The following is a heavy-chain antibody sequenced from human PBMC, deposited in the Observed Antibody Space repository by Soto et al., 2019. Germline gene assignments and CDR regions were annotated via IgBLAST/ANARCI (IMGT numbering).Heavy chain of an antibody. CDR2: IYSSGST. Sequence: QVQLQESGPGLVKPSQTLSLTCTVSGGSISSGGYYWSWIRQHPGKGLEWIGYIYSSGSTYYNPYLKSRVTISVDTSKRQSALKLSSVTAADTAVYYCARDNVVVTSYGMDVWGQGTTVTVSS. D-gene: IGHD2-15*01. V-gene: IGHV4-31*03. CDR1: GGSISSGGYY. J-gene: IGHJ6*02. CDR3: ARDNVVVTSYGMDV.